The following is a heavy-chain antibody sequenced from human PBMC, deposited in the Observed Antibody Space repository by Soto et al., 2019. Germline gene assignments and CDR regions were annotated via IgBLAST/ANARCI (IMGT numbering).Heavy chain of an antibody. D-gene: IGHD3-9*01. V-gene: IGHV5-10-1*01. CDR3: ARRDGVLTGYSY. Sequence: GESLKISCEGSGYSFTIYWISWVRQMPGKGLEWMGRIDPSDSYTNYSPSFQGHVTISADKSISTAYLQWSSLKASDTAMYYCARRDGVLTGYSYWGQGTLVTVSS. CDR1: GYSFTIYW. J-gene: IGHJ4*02. CDR2: IDPSDSYT.